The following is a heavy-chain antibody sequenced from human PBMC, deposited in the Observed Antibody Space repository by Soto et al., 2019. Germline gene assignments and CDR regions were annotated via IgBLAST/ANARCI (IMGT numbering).Heavy chain of an antibody. D-gene: IGHD6-13*01. CDR1: GGSISSGGYY. V-gene: IGHV4-31*03. J-gene: IGHJ4*02. Sequence: QVQLQESGPGLVKPSQTLSLTCTVSGGSISSGGYYWSLIRQHPAKGLEWIGYIYYSGSTYYNPSLKSRVTISVDTSKNQFSLKLSSVTAADTAVYYCGRYSTLTPAGTFDYWGQGTLVTVSS. CDR2: IYYSGST. CDR3: GRYSTLTPAGTFDY.